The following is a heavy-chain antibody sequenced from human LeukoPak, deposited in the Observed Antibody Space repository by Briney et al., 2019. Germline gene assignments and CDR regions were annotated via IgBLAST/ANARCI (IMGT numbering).Heavy chain of an antibody. J-gene: IGHJ3*02. CDR1: GFTFSSYA. CDR2: ISSSSSTI. V-gene: IGHV3-48*04. CDR3: ARAGRYYYDSRDAFDI. D-gene: IGHD3-22*01. Sequence: GRSLRLSCAASGFTFSSYAMHWVRQAPGKGLEWVSYISSSSSTIYYADSVKGRFTISRDNAKNSLYLQMNSLRAEDTAVYYCARAGRYYYDSRDAFDIWGQGTMVTVSS.